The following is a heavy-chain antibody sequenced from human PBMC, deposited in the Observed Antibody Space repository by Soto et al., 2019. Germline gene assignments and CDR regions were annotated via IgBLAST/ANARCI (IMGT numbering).Heavy chain of an antibody. Sequence: QVQLVQSGAEVKKPGASVKVSGKASGYPVSGSYMHWVRQAPGQGPEWMGWVKPNNGETHYVQKFQGMVTMTSDTSISTGYMELTRLTSDDTARDYCTRRAVWRPQLVRDYGRDVWGQGTAVIVSS. J-gene: IGHJ6*01. CDR3: TRRAVWRPQLVRDYGRDV. CDR1: GYPVSGSY. D-gene: IGHD6-13*01. V-gene: IGHV1-2*02. CDR2: VKPNNGET.